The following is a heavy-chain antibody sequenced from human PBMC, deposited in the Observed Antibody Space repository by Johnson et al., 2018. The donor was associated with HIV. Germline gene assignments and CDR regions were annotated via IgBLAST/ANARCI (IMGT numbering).Heavy chain of an antibody. CDR1: GFTFDDYA. D-gene: IGHD6-19*01. CDR3: ARKGWVDAFDI. J-gene: IGHJ3*02. Sequence: QLVESGGGLVQPGRSLRLSCAASGFTFDDYAMHWVRQAPGKGLEWVSGIGWNSGNIVYADSVKGRFTISRDNSKNTLYLQMNSMRAEDTAVYYCARKGWVDAFDIWGQGTMVTVSS. V-gene: IGHV3-9*01. CDR2: IGWNSGNI.